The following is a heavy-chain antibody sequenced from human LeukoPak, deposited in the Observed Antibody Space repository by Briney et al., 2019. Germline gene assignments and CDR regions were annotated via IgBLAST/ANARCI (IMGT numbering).Heavy chain of an antibody. CDR3: ARDLWFGEYYYYGMDV. V-gene: IGHV4-59*01. CDR1: GGSISSYY. CDR2: IYYSGST. D-gene: IGHD3-10*01. J-gene: IGHJ6*04. Sequence: KPSETLSLTCTVSGGSISSYYWSWIRQPPGKGLEWIGYIYYSGSTNYNPSLKSRVTISVDTSKNQFSLKLSSVTAADTAVYYCARDLWFGEYYYYGMDVWGKGTTVTVSS.